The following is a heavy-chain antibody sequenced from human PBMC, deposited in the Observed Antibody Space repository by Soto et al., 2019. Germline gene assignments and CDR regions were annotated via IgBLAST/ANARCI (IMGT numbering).Heavy chain of an antibody. CDR1: GYTFTSYG. J-gene: IGHJ4*02. CDR3: ARDRVGETPHTPIDD. Sequence: ASVKVSCKASGYTFTSYGISWVRQAPGQGLEGMGWISAYNGNTNYAQKLQGRVTMTTDTSTSTAYMELRSLRSGDTSVYYCARDRVGETPHTPIDDWGQGTLVTVSS. CDR2: ISAYNGNT. V-gene: IGHV1-18*01. D-gene: IGHD3-10*01.